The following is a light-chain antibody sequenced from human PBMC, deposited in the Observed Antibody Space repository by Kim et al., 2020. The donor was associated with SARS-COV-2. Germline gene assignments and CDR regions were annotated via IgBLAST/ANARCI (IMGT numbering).Light chain of an antibody. J-gene: IGLJ1*01. CDR2: DVS. CDR3: SSYTSSSNYV. V-gene: IGLV2-14*04. CDR1: SSDVGGYNY. Sequence: QSITISCTGTSSDVGGYNYVSWYQQHPGKAPKLMIYDVSKRPSGVSNRFSGSKSGNTASLTISGLQAEDEADYYCSSYTSSSNYVFGTGTKVTVL.